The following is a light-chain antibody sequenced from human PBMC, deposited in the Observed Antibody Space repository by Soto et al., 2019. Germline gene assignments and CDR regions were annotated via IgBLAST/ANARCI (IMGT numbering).Light chain of an antibody. CDR1: SSDVGGYNY. Sequence: QSVLTQPASVSGSPGQSITISCTGTSSDVGGYNYVSWYQQHPGKAPKLMIYEVSNRPSGVSNRFSGSKSGNTASLTISGLQAEDEADYCCSSYTSSSTPWVFGGGTQLTVL. CDR3: SSYTSSSTPWV. V-gene: IGLV2-14*01. J-gene: IGLJ3*02. CDR2: EVS.